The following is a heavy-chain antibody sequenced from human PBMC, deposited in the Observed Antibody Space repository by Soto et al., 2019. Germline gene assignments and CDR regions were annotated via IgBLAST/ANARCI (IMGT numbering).Heavy chain of an antibody. CDR2: LSTSDRTT. Sequence: EVQLVESGGGLVQPGGSLRLSCVTSGFTFSRYSMKWVRQAPGKGLECISYLSTSDRTTYYADSVKGRLTVSRDNAKNSLYLAMSSLRDEDTAVYYCARDDDVALPSVSMDVWGQGTTVTVS. D-gene: IGHD1-1*01. CDR3: ARDDDVALPSVSMDV. CDR1: GFTFSRYS. V-gene: IGHV3-48*02. J-gene: IGHJ6*02.